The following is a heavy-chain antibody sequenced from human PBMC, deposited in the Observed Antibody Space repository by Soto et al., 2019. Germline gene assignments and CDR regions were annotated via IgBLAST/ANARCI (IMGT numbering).Heavy chain of an antibody. D-gene: IGHD3-10*01. J-gene: IGHJ4*02. Sequence: EVQLLESGGGLVKPGGSLRLSCAGSGFTFSGYSMTWVRQPPGQGLEWVSFISSGSNYVYYADSVKGRFTISRDNAKRSLYLQMNSLRAEDTALYFCTRASLLEFGEYGIQLDSWGQGTLVNVSS. CDR2: ISSGSNYV. CDR1: GFTFSGYS. CDR3: TRASLLEFGEYGIQLDS. V-gene: IGHV3-21*01.